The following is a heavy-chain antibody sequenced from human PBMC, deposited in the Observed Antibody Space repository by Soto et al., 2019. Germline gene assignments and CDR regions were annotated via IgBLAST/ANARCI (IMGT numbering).Heavy chain of an antibody. D-gene: IGHD5-18*01. V-gene: IGHV4-34*01. Sequence: SETLSLTCAVYGGSFSGYYWSWIRQPPGKGLEWIGEINHSGSTNYNPSLKSRVTISVDTSKNQFSLKLSSVTAADTAVYYCARNRGYSYGRGVGYWGQGTLVTVSS. CDR1: GGSFSGYY. J-gene: IGHJ4*02. CDR3: ARNRGYSYGRGVGY. CDR2: INHSGST.